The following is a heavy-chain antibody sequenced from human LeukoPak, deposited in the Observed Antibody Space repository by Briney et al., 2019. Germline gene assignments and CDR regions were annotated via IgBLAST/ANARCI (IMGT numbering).Heavy chain of an antibody. Sequence: PGGSLRLSCAASGFTFSSYSMNWVRQAPGKGLEWVSSISGSSSYIYYAGSVKGRFTISRDNAKNSLYLQMNSLRAEDTAVYYCARELRAGYCTNGVCHTPFDYWGQGTLVTVSS. CDR3: ARELRAGYCTNGVCHTPFDY. V-gene: IGHV3-21*01. J-gene: IGHJ4*02. CDR2: ISGSSSYI. D-gene: IGHD2-8*01. CDR1: GFTFSSYS.